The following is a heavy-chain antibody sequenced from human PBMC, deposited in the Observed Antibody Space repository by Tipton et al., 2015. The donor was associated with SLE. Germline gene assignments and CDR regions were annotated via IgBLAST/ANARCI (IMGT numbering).Heavy chain of an antibody. D-gene: IGHD1-7*01. CDR2: ISGSGSTT. J-gene: IGHJ4*02. Sequence: SLRLSCAASGFTFSSYEMNWVRQAPGKGLEWVSCISGSGSTTYYADSVKGRFAISRDNSKNTLYLQMNSLRAEDTAVYYCAKCITGTTNFDYWGQGTLVTVSS. V-gene: IGHV3-48*03. CDR3: AKCITGTTNFDY. CDR1: GFTFSSYE.